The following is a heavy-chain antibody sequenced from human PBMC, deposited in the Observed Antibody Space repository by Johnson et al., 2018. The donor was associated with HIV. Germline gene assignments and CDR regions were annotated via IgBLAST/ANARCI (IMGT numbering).Heavy chain of an antibody. Sequence: VQLVESGGGVVQPGRSLRLSCAASGFTFSSYWMGWVRQAPGKGLEWVANIKQDGSENYSVDSLKGRFTISRDNAKNSLFLQMNSLRAEDTAVYYCATFGGGSFHAFDIWGQGTMVTVSS. D-gene: IGHD1-26*01. CDR2: IKQDGSEN. J-gene: IGHJ3*02. CDR3: ATFGGGSFHAFDI. V-gene: IGHV3-7*05. CDR1: GFTFSSYW.